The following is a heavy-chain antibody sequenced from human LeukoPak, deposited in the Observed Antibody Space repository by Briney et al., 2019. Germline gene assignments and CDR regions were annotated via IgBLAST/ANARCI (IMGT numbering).Heavy chain of an antibody. Sequence: SETLSLTCTVSGYSISSGYYWGWIRQPPGKGLEWIGSIYHSGSTYYNPSLKSRVTISVDTFKNQFSLKLSSVTAADTAVYCCARVSYSKGAFDVWGQGTVVTVSS. CDR1: GYSISSGYY. V-gene: IGHV4-38-2*02. CDR3: ARVSYSKGAFDV. CDR2: IYHSGST. J-gene: IGHJ3*01. D-gene: IGHD2-21*01.